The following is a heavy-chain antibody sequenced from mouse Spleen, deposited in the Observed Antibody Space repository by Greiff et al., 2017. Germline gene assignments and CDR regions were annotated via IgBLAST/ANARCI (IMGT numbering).Heavy chain of an antibody. D-gene: IGHD2-5*01. CDR2: ISRGSSTI. V-gene: IGHV5-17*01. Sequence: EVKLMESGGGLVKPGGSLKLSCAASGFTFSDYGMHWVRQAPEKGLEWVAYISRGSSTIYYADTVKGRFTISRDNAKNTLFLQMTSLRSEDTAMYYCARGDYSNYYFDYWGQGTTLTVSS. CDR1: GFTFSDYG. J-gene: IGHJ2*01. CDR3: ARGDYSNYYFDY.